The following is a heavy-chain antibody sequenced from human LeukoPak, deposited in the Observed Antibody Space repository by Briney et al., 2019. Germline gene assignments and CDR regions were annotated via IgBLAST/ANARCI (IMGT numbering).Heavy chain of an antibody. CDR2: IYYSGST. D-gene: IGHD3-10*01. J-gene: IGHJ4*02. CDR3: ARRGVITLFDY. Sequence: PSETLSLTCTVSGGSISSSSYYWGWIRQPPGKGLEWIGSIYYSGSTYYNPSLKSRVTISVDTSKNQFSLKLSSVTAADTAVYYCARRGVITLFDYWGQGTLVTVSS. V-gene: IGHV4-39*01. CDR1: GGSISSSSYY.